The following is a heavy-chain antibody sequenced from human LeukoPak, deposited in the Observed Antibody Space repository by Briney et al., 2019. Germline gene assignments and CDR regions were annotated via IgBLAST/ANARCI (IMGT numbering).Heavy chain of an antibody. D-gene: IGHD3/OR15-3a*01. CDR2: ISSSGGTI. CDR1: GFTFSGYN. CDR3: ARDLDPLNY. J-gene: IGHJ4*02. V-gene: IGHV3-48*01. Sequence: PGESLRLSCAASGFTFSGYNLNWVRQAPGKGLEWVSYISSSGGTIYYADSVKGRFTISRDNAKNSLFLQMNSLRAEDTAVYYCARDLDPLNYWGQGTLVTVSS.